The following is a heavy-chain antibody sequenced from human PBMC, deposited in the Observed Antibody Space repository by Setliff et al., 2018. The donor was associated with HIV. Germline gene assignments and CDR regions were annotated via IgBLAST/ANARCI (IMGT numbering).Heavy chain of an antibody. D-gene: IGHD2-15*01. CDR1: GGTFSSYA. CDR3: ARDFHVLGYCSADSCPYDASDV. Sequence: SVKVSCKASGGTFSSYAISWVRQAPGQGLEWMGRIIPIFGTANYAQKFQGRVTITADKSATTTYMELSSLRSDDTAIYYCARDFHVLGYCSADSCPYDASDVWGQGTMVTVSS. CDR2: IIPIFGTA. J-gene: IGHJ3*01. V-gene: IGHV1-69*06.